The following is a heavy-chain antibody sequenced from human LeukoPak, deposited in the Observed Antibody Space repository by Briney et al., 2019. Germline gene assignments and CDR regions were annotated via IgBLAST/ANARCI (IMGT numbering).Heavy chain of an antibody. V-gene: IGHV4-34*01. CDR1: GGSFSGYY. J-gene: IGHJ4*02. D-gene: IGHD3-22*01. CDR3: ASTGYYPYYFDY. Sequence: PSETLSLTCAVYGGSFSGYYWSWIRQPPGKGLEWIGEINHSGSTNYNPSLKSRVTISVDTSKNQFSLKLSSVTAADTAVYYCASTGYYPYYFDYWGQGTLVTVSS. CDR2: INHSGST.